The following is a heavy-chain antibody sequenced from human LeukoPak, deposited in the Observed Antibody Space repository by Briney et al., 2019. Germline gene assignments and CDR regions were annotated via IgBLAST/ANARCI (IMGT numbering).Heavy chain of an antibody. CDR3: AASLRFPGWFDP. CDR1: GFTFSDFY. V-gene: IGHV3-11*01. J-gene: IGHJ5*02. Sequence: GGSLRLSCAASGFTFSDFYMSWLRQAPGKGLEWVSYISSSGSTIYYADSVKGRFTISRDNAKNSLYLQMNSLRAEDTAVFYCAASLRFPGWFDPWGQGALVTVSS. CDR2: ISSSGSTI. D-gene: IGHD3-16*01.